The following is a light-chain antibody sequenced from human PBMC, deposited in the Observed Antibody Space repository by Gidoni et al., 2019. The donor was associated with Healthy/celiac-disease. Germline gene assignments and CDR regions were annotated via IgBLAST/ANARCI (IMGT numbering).Light chain of an antibody. CDR3: QQYGSSPLLT. Sequence: ELVLTQSPATLSLSPGERATLPSRASQSVSSSYLAWYQQKPGQAPRLLIYGASSRATGIPDRFSGSGSGTDFTLTISRLEPEDFAVYYCQQYGSSPLLTFGGGTKVEIK. CDR1: QSVSSSY. V-gene: IGKV3-20*01. CDR2: GAS. J-gene: IGKJ4*01.